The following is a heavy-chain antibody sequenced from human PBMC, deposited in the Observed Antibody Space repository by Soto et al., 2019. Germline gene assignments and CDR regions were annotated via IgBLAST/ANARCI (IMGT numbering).Heavy chain of an antibody. CDR2: MSYDGSRE. D-gene: IGHD2-15*01. V-gene: IGHV3-30-3*01. Sequence: QVQLVESGGGVVQPGGSLSLSCAASGFIFSNYAMHWVRQAPGKGLEWVAVMSYDGSREYYAGSVKGRFTISRDNSKNTLYLQMNTLRSEDTAVYYCATLRPSFGVVKDYWGQGTLVTVSS. CDR1: GFIFSNYA. J-gene: IGHJ4*02. CDR3: ATLRPSFGVVKDY.